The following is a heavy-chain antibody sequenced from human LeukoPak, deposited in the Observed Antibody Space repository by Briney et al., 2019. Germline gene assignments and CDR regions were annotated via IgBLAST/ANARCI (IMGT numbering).Heavy chain of an antibody. D-gene: IGHD3-3*01. V-gene: IGHV3-48*04. CDR2: ISSSGSTI. CDR1: GFTFSSYA. Sequence: GGSLRLSCAASGFTFSSYAMSWVRQAPGKGLEWVSAISSSGSTIYYADSVKGRFTISRDNAKNSLYLQMNSLRAEDTAVYYCATIRFLEWSPFDYWGQGTLVTVSS. J-gene: IGHJ4*02. CDR3: ATIRFLEWSPFDY.